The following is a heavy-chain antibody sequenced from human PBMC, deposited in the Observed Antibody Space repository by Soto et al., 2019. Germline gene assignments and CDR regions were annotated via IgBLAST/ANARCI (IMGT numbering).Heavy chain of an antibody. J-gene: IGHJ6*02. V-gene: IGHV5-51*03. CDR1: GYSFTSYW. CDR2: IYPGDSDT. CDR3: ARIIYCTNGVCSLGMDV. Sequence: GESLKISCKVSGYSFTSYWIGWVRQMPGKGLEWMGIIYPGDSDTRYSPSFQGQVTISADKSISTAYLQWSSLKASDTAMYYCARIIYCTNGVCSLGMDVWGQGTTVTVSS. D-gene: IGHD2-8*01.